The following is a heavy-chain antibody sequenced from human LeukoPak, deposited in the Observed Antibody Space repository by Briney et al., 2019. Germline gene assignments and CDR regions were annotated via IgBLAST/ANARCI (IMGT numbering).Heavy chain of an antibody. J-gene: IGHJ4*02. CDR2: INPNSGGT. CDR1: GYTFTGYH. D-gene: IGHD2-2*01. V-gene: IGHV1-2*02. CDR3: ARDSDIVVVPGDFDY. Sequence: ASVKVSCKASGYTFTGYHMHWVRQAPGQGLEWMGWINPNSGGTNYAQKFQGRVTMTRDTSISTAYMELSRLRSDDTAVYYCARDSDIVVVPGDFDYWGQGTLVTVSS.